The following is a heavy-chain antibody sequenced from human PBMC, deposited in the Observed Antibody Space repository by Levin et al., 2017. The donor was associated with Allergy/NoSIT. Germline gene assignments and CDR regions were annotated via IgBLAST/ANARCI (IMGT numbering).Heavy chain of an antibody. CDR1: GYTFTSYG. V-gene: IGHV1-18*01. D-gene: IGHD3-10*01. Sequence: EASVKVSCKASGYTFTSYGISWVRQAPGQGLEWMGWISAYNGNTNYAQKLQGRVTMTTDTSTSTAYMELRSLRSDDTAVYYCARSKRPALGYYGSGSYYPPNWFDPWGQGTLVTVSS. J-gene: IGHJ5*02. CDR2: ISAYNGNT. CDR3: ARSKRPALGYYGSGSYYPPNWFDP.